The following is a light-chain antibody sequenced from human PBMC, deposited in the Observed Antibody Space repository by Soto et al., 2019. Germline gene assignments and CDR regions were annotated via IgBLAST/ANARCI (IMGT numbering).Light chain of an antibody. Sequence: DIQMTQSLSSLSASVGDTVTITCRASQSISNSLSWYQQKPGKAPKFLIYVASTLQRGVPSRFSGTASGTDFSLTISILQPEDVATYYCQQTFCPPYTFGQGTKLEIK. CDR2: VAS. V-gene: IGKV1-39*01. J-gene: IGKJ2*01. CDR1: QSISNS. CDR3: QQTFCPPYT.